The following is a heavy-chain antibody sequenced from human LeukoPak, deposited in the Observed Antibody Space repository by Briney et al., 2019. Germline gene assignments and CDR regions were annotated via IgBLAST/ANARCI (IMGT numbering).Heavy chain of an antibody. CDR3: ITMVRGESDFDY. D-gene: IGHD3-10*01. Sequence: GASVKVSCKASGYTFTSYDFNWLRQATGQGPEWMGWMNPNSGNTGYAQKFQGRVTMTRNTSISTAYMELSSLRSEDTAVYYCITMVRGESDFDYWGQGTLVTVSS. CDR1: GYTFTSYD. V-gene: IGHV1-8*01. J-gene: IGHJ4*02. CDR2: MNPNSGNT.